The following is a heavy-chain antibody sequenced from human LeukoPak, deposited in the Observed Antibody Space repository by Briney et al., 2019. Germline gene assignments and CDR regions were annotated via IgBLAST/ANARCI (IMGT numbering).Heavy chain of an antibody. V-gene: IGHV1-69*05. J-gene: IGHJ4*02. Sequence: SVKVSCKASGGTFSSYAISWVRQPPGQGLEWMGGIIPIFGTANYAQKFQGRVTITTDESTSTADMELSSLRSEDTAVYYCASSAELGYCSSTSCYAVGFDYWGQGTLVTVSS. CDR2: IIPIFGTA. CDR1: GGTFSSYA. CDR3: ASSAELGYCSSTSCYAVGFDY. D-gene: IGHD2-2*01.